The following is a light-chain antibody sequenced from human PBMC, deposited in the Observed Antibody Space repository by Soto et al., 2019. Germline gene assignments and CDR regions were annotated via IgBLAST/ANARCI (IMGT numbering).Light chain of an antibody. CDR2: AAS. CDR3: QQSYSTPFT. CDR1: QSISSY. J-gene: IGKJ3*01. V-gene: IGKV1-39*01. Sequence: DIQMTQSPSSLSASVGDRVTITCRASQSISSYLNWYQQKPGKAPKLLIYAASSLQSGVPSRFSGSGSGTDFTLTISSLQPEDFATYYCQQSYSTPFTFGPRTKVHIK.